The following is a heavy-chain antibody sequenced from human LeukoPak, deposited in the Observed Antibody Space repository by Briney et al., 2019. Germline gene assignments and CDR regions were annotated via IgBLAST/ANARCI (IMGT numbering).Heavy chain of an antibody. CDR2: IYYSGST. J-gene: IGHJ4*02. D-gene: IGHD3-3*01. V-gene: IGHV4-30-4*01. Sequence: PSETLSLTCTVSGGSISSGDYYWSWIRQPPGKGLEWIGYIYYSGSTYYNPSLKSRVTISVDTSKNQFSLKLSSVTAADTAVYYCARVPYYDFWSGYYGYYFDYWGQGTLVTVSS. CDR1: GGSISSGDYY. CDR3: ARVPYYDFWSGYYGYYFDY.